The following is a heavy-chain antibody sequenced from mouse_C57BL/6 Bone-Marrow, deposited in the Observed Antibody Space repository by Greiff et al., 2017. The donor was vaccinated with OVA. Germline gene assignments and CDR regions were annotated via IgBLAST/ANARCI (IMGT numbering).Heavy chain of an antibody. CDR1: GFTFSSYA. CDR3: ARPLLLRFLFAY. CDR2: ISSAGSYT. V-gene: IGHV5-6*02. D-gene: IGHD1-1*01. Sequence: DVKLAESGRDLVKPGGSLKLSCAASGFTFSSYAMSWVRQTPDKRLEWVATISSAGSYTYYPDSVKGRFTISRDNAKNTLYLQMSSLKSEDTAMYYCARPLLLRFLFAYWGQGTLVTVSA. J-gene: IGHJ3*01.